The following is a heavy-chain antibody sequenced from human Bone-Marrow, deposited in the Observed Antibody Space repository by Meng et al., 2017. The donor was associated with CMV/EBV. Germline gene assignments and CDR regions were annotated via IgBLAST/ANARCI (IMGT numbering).Heavy chain of an antibody. D-gene: IGHD2-2*01. CDR3: AKPDELLSDYYYGKDV. J-gene: IGHJ6*02. V-gene: IGHV3-30*02. Sequence: GGSLRLSCAASGFTFSSYGMHWVRQAPGKGLEWVAFIRYDGSNKYYADSVKGRFTISRDNSKNTLYLQMNSLRAEDTAVYYCAKPDELLSDYYYGKDVWGQGTTVTVSS. CDR1: GFTFSSYG. CDR2: IRYDGSNK.